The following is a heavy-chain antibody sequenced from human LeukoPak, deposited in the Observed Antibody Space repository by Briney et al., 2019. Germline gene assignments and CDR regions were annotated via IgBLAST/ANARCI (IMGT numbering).Heavy chain of an antibody. D-gene: IGHD2-15*01. CDR1: GYTFTSYY. CDR2: INPSGGST. V-gene: IGHV1-46*01. Sequence: ASVKVSCKASGYTFTSYYMHWVRQAHGQGLEWMGIINPSGGSTSYAQKFQGRVTMTRDMSTSTVYMELSSLRSEDTAVYYCALYHCSGGSCNNRGTIDIWGQGTMVTVSS. J-gene: IGHJ3*02. CDR3: ALYHCSGGSCNNRGTIDI.